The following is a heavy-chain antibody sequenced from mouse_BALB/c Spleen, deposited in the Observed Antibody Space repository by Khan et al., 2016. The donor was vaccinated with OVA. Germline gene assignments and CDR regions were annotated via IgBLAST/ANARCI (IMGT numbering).Heavy chain of an antibody. V-gene: IGHV1-4*01. J-gene: IGHJ3*01. CDR3: VRDGAYHRNDGWFAY. CDR2: INPSNGYT. CDR1: GYTFTSYT. D-gene: IGHD2-14*01. Sequence: QVRLQQSGAELARPGASVKMSCKASGYTFTSYTIHWIKERPGQGLEWIGYINPSNGYTNYNQKFKDKATLTTEKSSTTAYLQLSSLTSDDSAVYDSVRDGAYHRNDGWFAYWGQGTLVTVSA.